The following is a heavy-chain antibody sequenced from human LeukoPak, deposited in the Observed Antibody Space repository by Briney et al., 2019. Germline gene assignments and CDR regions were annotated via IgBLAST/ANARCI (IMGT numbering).Heavy chain of an antibody. J-gene: IGHJ5*02. CDR1: GFIFSKQW. CDR2: INTDGTDT. Sequence: GGSLGLSCGASGFIFSKQWMNWVRQASGKGLVWVARINTDGTDTSYADSVKGRFTISRDNAKDTLYLQMNSLRPEDTAVYYCAKSNWFDPWGQGTLVTVSS. CDR3: AKSNWFDP. V-gene: IGHV3-74*01.